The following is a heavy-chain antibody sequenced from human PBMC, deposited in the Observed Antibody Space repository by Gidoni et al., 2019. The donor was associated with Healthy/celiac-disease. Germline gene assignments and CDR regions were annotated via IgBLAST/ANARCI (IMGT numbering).Heavy chain of an antibody. CDR2: IRSKANSYAT. V-gene: IGHV3-73*01. D-gene: IGHD6-13*01. Sequence: EVQLVESGGGLVQPGGSLKLSCAASGFTFSGSAMHWVRQASGKGLEWGGRIRSKANSYATAYAASVKGRFTISRDDLKNTAYLQMNSLKTEDTAVYYCTRSWAAAAGIESFRFDPWGQGTLVTVSS. CDR3: TRSWAAAAGIESFRFDP. CDR1: GFTFSGSA. J-gene: IGHJ5*02.